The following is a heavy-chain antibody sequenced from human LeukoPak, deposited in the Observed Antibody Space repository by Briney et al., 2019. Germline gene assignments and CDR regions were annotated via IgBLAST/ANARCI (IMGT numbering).Heavy chain of an antibody. Sequence: ASVKVSCKASGYTFTSYDINWVRQATGQGLEWMGWMNPNSGKTGYAQKFKGRVTMTRNTYISTAYMELSSLRSEDTAVYYCARRVGGSYSGKYFQHWGQGTLVTVSS. D-gene: IGHD1-26*01. CDR1: GYTFTSYD. CDR2: MNPNSGKT. J-gene: IGHJ1*01. CDR3: ARRVGGSYSGKYFQH. V-gene: IGHV1-8*01.